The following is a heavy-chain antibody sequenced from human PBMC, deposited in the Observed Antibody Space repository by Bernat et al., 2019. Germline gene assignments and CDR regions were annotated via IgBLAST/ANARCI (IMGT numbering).Heavy chain of an antibody. CDR1: GFTFSNYA. Sequence: EVQLLESGGGLVQPGGSLRLSCAASGFTFSNYAMSWVRQAPGKGLEWVTGISSSGGTTYQADSVKARFTISRDNSKNTLYLHINSLRAEDTAMYYCAKFTMTNWAVDWGQGTLVTVSS. CDR2: ISSSGGTT. D-gene: IGHD2-8*01. J-gene: IGHJ4*02. V-gene: IGHV3-23*01. CDR3: AKFTMTNWAVD.